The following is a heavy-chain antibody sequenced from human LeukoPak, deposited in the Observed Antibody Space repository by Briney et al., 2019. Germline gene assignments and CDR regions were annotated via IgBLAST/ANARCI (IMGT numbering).Heavy chain of an antibody. Sequence: SETLSLTCTVSGGSISSSSYYWGWIRQPPGKGLEWIGSTYYSGSTYYNPSLKSRVTISVDTSKNQFSLKLSSVTAADTAVYYCAHTGVTIFGSGRDYWGQGTLVTVSS. CDR1: GGSISSSSYY. J-gene: IGHJ4*02. D-gene: IGHD3-3*01. V-gene: IGHV4-39*01. CDR3: AHTGVTIFGSGRDY. CDR2: TYYSGST.